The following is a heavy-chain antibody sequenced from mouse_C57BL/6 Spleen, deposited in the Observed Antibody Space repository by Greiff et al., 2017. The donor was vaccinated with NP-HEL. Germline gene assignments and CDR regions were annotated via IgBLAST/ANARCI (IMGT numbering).Heavy chain of an antibody. J-gene: IGHJ2*01. CDR2: IDPSDSYT. V-gene: IGHV1-69*01. CDR3: ARLVTYFDY. Sequence: QRKQPGAELVMPGASVKLSCKASGYTFTSYWMHWVKQRPGQGLEWIGEIDPSDSYTNYNQKFKGKSTLTVDKSSSTAYMQLSSLTSEDSAVYYCARLVTYFDYWGQGTTLTVSS. CDR1: GYTFTSYW. D-gene: IGHD2-2*01.